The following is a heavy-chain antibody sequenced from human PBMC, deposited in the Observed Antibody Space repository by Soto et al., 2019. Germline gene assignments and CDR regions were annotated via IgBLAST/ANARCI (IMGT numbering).Heavy chain of an antibody. J-gene: IGHJ4*02. CDR3: AREQSGFPTDFDY. CDR1: GFTFSSYA. Sequence: GGSLRLSCAASGFTFSSYAMNWVRRAPGKGLEWVSSITTTSDYKYYADSVKGRFTISRDNVKDSLFLQMDSLRAEDTAVYYCAREQSGFPTDFDYWDQGTLVTVSS. CDR2: ITTTSDYK. D-gene: IGHD4-17*01. V-gene: IGHV3-21*01.